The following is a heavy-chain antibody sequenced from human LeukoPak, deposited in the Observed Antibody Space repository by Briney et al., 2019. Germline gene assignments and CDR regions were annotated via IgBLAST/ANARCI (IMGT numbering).Heavy chain of an antibody. Sequence: PGGSVRLSCAASGFTFSSYGMHWVRQAPGKGLEWVAFIRYDGSNKYYADSVKGRFTISRDNSKNTLYLQMNSLRAEDTAVYYCAKDGIAVAGSIKQSSDYWGQGTLVTVSS. CDR2: IRYDGSNK. J-gene: IGHJ4*02. D-gene: IGHD6-19*01. V-gene: IGHV3-30*02. CDR3: AKDGIAVAGSIKQSSDY. CDR1: GFTFSSYG.